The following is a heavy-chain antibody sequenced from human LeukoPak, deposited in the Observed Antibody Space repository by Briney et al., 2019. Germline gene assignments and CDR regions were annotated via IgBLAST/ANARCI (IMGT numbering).Heavy chain of an antibody. CDR2: INPNSGGT. CDR3: ARDRRIAAAGVVYWFDP. D-gene: IGHD6-13*01. Sequence: ASVKVSCKASGYTFTGYYMHWVRQAPGQGLEWMGGINPNSGGTNYAQKFQGRVTMTRDTSISTAYMELSRLRSDDTAVYYCARDRRIAAAGVVYWFDPWGQGTLVTVSS. J-gene: IGHJ5*02. CDR1: GYTFTGYY. V-gene: IGHV1-2*02.